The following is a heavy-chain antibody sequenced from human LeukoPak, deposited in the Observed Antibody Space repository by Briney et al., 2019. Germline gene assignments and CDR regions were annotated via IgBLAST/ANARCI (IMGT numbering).Heavy chain of an antibody. J-gene: IGHJ4*02. Sequence: GESLKISCKGSGYSFTNYWIGWVRQMPGKGPEWMGITYPNDSDTRYSPSFQGLVTISADKSISTAYLQWSSLKASDTAMYYCARHRGYNYGYSDYWGQRTLVTASS. V-gene: IGHV5-51*01. CDR3: ARHRGYNYGYSDY. CDR1: GYSFTNYW. D-gene: IGHD5-18*01. CDR2: TYPNDSDT.